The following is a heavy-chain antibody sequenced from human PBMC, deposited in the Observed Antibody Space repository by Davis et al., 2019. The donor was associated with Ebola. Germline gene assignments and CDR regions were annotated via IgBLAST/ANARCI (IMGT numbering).Heavy chain of an antibody. D-gene: IGHD6-19*01. Sequence: SLMIPCAASGFTFSSYGMHRVRHAPGKGLEWVAVIWYDGSNKYYADSVKGRFTISRDNSMNTLYLQMNSLRAEDTAVYYCARGGGYSSGWLDYWGQGTLVTVSS. CDR3: ARGGGYSSGWLDY. V-gene: IGHV3-33*08. CDR1: GFTFSSYG. CDR2: IWYDGSNK. J-gene: IGHJ4*02.